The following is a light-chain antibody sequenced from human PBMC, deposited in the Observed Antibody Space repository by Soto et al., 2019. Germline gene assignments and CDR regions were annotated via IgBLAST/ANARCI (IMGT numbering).Light chain of an antibody. J-gene: IGKJ4*01. V-gene: IGKV3-15*01. CDR2: GAS. CDR3: QQYNNWPLT. CDR1: QSVSSN. Sequence: EIVMTQSPATLSVSPGERATLSCRASQSVSSNLAWYQQKHGQAPRLLIYGASTRAAGIPARFSGSGSRTEFTLTISSLQSEDFAVYYCQQYNNWPLTFGGGTKVEIK.